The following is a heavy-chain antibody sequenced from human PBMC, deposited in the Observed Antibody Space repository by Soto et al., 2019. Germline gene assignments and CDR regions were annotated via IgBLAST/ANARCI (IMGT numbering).Heavy chain of an antibody. D-gene: IGHD3-22*01. Sequence: GXLRLSCASSGFXFSSYAVIWVRHAPGKGLECVSDISGSGGSTYYADSVKFRFTISIDNSNNTLYLQMNSIRAEDTAVYYCAKDPGTYYYDSSDYWGQGTLGTVSS. CDR1: GFXFSSYA. CDR2: ISGSGGST. CDR3: AKDPGTYYYDSSDY. J-gene: IGHJ4*02. V-gene: IGHV3-23*01.